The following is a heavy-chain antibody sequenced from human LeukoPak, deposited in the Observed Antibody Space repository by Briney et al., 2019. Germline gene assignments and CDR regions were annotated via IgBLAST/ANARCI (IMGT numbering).Heavy chain of an antibody. CDR1: GFTFSSYW. CDR2: IKEDGSEK. J-gene: IGHJ4*02. D-gene: IGHD6-19*01. Sequence: GGSLRLSCAAAGFTFSSYWMSWVRQAPGKGLEWVANIKEDGSEKYYVDSVKGRFTISRDNAKNSLYLQLNSVRAEDTAFYYCARGGESSGWTDFAYWGQGTQVTVSS. CDR3: ARGGESSGWTDFAY. V-gene: IGHV3-7*03.